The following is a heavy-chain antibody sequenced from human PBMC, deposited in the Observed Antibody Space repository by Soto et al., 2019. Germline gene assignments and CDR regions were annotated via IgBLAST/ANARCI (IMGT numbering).Heavy chain of an antibody. CDR2: MSYDASDT. CDR1: GFIFSNNG. CDR3: TIVRVADSALDH. Sequence: QVQLVESGGGVVQPGRSLRLSCVGPGFIFSNNGMNWVRQTPGKGLEWVAFMSYDASDTFYADTVKGRFTISRDNSKNCLFLQMSNLRAEDTAMYYCTIVRVADSALDHWGQGTLVTVSS. V-gene: IGHV3-30*13. J-gene: IGHJ4*02. D-gene: IGHD3-10*02.